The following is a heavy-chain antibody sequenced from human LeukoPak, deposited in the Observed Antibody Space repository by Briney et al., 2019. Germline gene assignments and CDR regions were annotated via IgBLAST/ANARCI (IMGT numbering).Heavy chain of an antibody. CDR2: IQQDGSEK. V-gene: IGHV3-7*01. J-gene: IGHJ4*02. CDR3: ARGMDDTPMAPEF. D-gene: IGHD5-18*01. CDR1: GFTFNNYW. Sequence: PGGSLRLSCAASGFTFNNYWMSWVRQAPGKGLEWVANIQQDGSEKYYVDSVKGRFTISRDNAKNSLFLQMNSLRAEDTAVYYCARGMDDTPMAPEFWGQGTLVTVSS.